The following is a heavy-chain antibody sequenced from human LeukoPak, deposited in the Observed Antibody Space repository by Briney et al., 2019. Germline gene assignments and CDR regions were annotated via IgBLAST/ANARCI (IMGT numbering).Heavy chain of an antibody. CDR2: ISGSGGST. J-gene: IGHJ4*02. CDR3: ARGTSGTFKSFDY. CDR1: GFTFSSYA. Sequence: GGSLRLSCAASGFTFSSYAMSWVRQAPGKGLEWVSAISGSGGSTYYADSVKGRFTISRDNSKNTLYLQINSLRAEDTAMYYCARGTSGTFKSFDYWGQGTLVTVSS. V-gene: IGHV3-23*01. D-gene: IGHD1-26*01.